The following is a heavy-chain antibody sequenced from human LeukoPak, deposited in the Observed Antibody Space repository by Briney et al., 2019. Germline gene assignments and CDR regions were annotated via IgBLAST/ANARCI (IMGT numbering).Heavy chain of an antibody. V-gene: IGHV3-66*01. CDR3: AELGITMIGGV. CDR2: IYGGGDA. J-gene: IGHJ6*04. Sequence: GGSLRLSCTASGFTFSITYMAWVRQAPGKGLEWVSVIYGGGDAYYADSVKGRFTIARDNSKKTLYLQMNSLRAEDTAVYYCAELGITMIGGVWGKGTTVTISS. D-gene: IGHD3-10*02. CDR1: GFTFSITY.